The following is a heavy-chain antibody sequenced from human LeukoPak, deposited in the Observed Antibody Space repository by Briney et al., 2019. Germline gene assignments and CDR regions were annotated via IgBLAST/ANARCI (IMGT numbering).Heavy chain of an antibody. V-gene: IGHV5-51*01. Sequence: GESLKISCKGSGYKFTNYWIGWVRQMPGKGLEWMAIIFPGDSDSRYSPSFRDQVTISANKSTTTAYLQWSSLKASDTAMYYCARPKSAAVYDSSGYALAYFDLWGRGTLVTVSS. CDR1: GYKFTNYW. J-gene: IGHJ2*01. CDR3: ARPKSAAVYDSSGYALAYFDL. D-gene: IGHD3-22*01. CDR2: IFPGDSDS.